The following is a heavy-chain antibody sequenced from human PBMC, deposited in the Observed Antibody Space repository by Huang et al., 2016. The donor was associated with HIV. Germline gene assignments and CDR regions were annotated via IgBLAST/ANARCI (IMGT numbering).Heavy chain of an antibody. D-gene: IGHD3-16*01. Sequence: QVQLVQSGAEVRKPGSSVKVSCRASGGSFNNFGINGVRQAPGQGLEGVGGIMTRFGTRNDAQGFEGRVTITADETTGVVYMELSSLRSDDTAVYFCAKRGGAWGSPYAFDLWGPGTMVTVSS. CDR3: AKRGGAWGSPYAFDL. J-gene: IGHJ3*01. CDR2: IMTRFGTR. V-gene: IGHV1-69*13. CDR1: GGSFNNFG.